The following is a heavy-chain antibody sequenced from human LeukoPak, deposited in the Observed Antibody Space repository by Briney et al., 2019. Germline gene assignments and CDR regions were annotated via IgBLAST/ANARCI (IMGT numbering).Heavy chain of an antibody. CDR3: ARWHTSGHNYYYDY. CDR1: GFSVSSNY. V-gene: IGHV3-53*01. D-gene: IGHD3-22*01. CDR2: IYDSGTT. Sequence: GGSLRLSCAVSGFSVSSNYMSWVRQAPEKGLEWVSIIYDSGTTYYADSVKGRFTISRDNSKNTLYLQMNSLRAEDTAVYYCARWHTSGHNYYYDYWGQGTLVTVSS. J-gene: IGHJ4*02.